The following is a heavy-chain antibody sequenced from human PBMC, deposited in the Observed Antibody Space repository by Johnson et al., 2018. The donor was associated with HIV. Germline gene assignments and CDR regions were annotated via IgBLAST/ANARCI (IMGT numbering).Heavy chain of an antibody. CDR3: AKGLALSGSYSYDAFDI. Sequence: VQLVESGGGLVQPGRSLRLSCAASGFTFSSYWMHWVRQAPGKGLVWVSRINRDGSSTSYADSVKGRINISRDNAKNTLYLQMNSLRAEDTAVYYCAKGLALSGSYSYDAFDIWGQGTMVTVSS. CDR1: GFTFSSYW. J-gene: IGHJ3*02. D-gene: IGHD1-26*01. CDR2: INRDGSST. V-gene: IGHV3-74*02.